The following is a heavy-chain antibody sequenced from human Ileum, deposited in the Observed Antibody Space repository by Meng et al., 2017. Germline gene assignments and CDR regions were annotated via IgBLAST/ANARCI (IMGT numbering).Heavy chain of an antibody. V-gene: IGHV4-4*02. CDR3: ARYSPGELAPTYY. CDR2: IYHTAST. D-gene: IGHD3-10*01. Sequence: QLVVPCPVRVNLSGSPSPSCALSCVFFRGSTSWIWVRKPPGKGLELSGDIYHTASTNDNPSLKSPATISVDKSKNQFSLKPSSVTAAYTAVYYWARYSPGELAPTYYWGQGTLVTVSS. CDR1: CVFFRGSTS. J-gene: IGHJ4*02.